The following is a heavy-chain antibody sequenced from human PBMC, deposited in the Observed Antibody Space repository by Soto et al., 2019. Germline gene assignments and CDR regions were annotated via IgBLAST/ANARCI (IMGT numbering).Heavy chain of an antibody. Sequence: ASVKVSCKASGGTFSSYAISWVRQAPGQGLEWMGGIIPIFGTANYAQKFQGRVTITADESTSTAYMELSSLRSEDTAVYYCVREGIAAAGSYYYYYGMDVWGQGTTVTVSS. CDR2: IIPIFGTA. CDR3: VREGIAAAGSYYYYYGMDV. D-gene: IGHD6-13*01. V-gene: IGHV1-69*13. CDR1: GGTFSSYA. J-gene: IGHJ6*02.